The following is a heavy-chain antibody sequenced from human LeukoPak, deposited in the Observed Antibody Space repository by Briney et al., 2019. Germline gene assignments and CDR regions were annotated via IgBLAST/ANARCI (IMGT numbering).Heavy chain of an antibody. CDR3: AKGYSSSWYPDS. D-gene: IGHD6-13*01. CDR1: GVSINSSNW. Sequence: SETLSLTCAISGVSINSSNWWSWVRQPPGKGLEWIGEIYHSGNTNYHPSLKSRVIISVDKSKNQFSLKLSSVTAADTAVYYCAKGYSSSWYPDSWGQGTLVTVSS. J-gene: IGHJ4*02. CDR2: IYHSGNT. V-gene: IGHV4-4*02.